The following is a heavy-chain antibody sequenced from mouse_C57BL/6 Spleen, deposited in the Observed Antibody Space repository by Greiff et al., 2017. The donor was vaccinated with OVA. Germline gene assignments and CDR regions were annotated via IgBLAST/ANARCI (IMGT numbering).Heavy chain of an antibody. V-gene: IGHV1-69*01. D-gene: IGHD4-1*01. J-gene: IGHJ2*01. CDR2: IDPSDSYT. CDR3: AKEGDWAPFDY. CDR1: GYTFTSYW. Sequence: QVQLQQPGAELVMPGASVKLSCKASGYTFTSYWMHWVKQRPGQGLEWIGEIDPSDSYTNYNQKFKGKSTLTVDTSSSTAYMQLSSLTSEDSAVYYWAKEGDWAPFDYRGQGTTLTVFS.